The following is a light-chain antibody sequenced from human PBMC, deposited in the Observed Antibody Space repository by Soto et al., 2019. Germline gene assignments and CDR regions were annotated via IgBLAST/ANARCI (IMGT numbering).Light chain of an antibody. CDR3: EQYGSSPWT. CDR1: QSVSSSY. CDR2: GAS. Sequence: DIVLTQSPGTLSLSPGESATLSCTASQSVSSSYLAWYRQKPGQAPRLLIYGASSRATGIPDRFSGSGSGTDFTLTISRLGPEDFAVYYCEQYGSSPWTFGQGTKVEIK. J-gene: IGKJ1*01. V-gene: IGKV3-20*01.